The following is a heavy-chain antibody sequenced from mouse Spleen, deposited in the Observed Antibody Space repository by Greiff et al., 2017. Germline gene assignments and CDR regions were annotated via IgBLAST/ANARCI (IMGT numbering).Heavy chain of an antibody. Sequence: QVQLKESGPGLVQPSQSLSITCTVSGFSLTSYGVHWVRQSPGKGLEWLGVIWSGGSTDYNAAFISRLSISKDNSKSQVFFKMNSLQADDTAIYYCASYYGSRSAWFAYWGQGTLVTVSA. CDR2: IWSGGST. D-gene: IGHD1-1*01. CDR3: ASYYGSRSAWFAY. V-gene: IGHV2-2*01. J-gene: IGHJ3*01. CDR1: GFSLTSYG.